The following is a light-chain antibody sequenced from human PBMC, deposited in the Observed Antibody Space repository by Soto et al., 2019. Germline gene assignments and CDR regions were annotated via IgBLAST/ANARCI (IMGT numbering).Light chain of an antibody. J-gene: IGKJ1*01. V-gene: IGKV3-15*01. CDR2: GAS. CDR3: QQYNNWPRT. Sequence: IVMTQSPATLSVSPGERATLSCRASQSVSNNLAWYQQKPGQAPRLLIYGASTRATGIPARFSGSGSGTAFTLTISSLQSADFALYYCQQYNNWPRTFGQGTKVDIK. CDR1: QSVSNN.